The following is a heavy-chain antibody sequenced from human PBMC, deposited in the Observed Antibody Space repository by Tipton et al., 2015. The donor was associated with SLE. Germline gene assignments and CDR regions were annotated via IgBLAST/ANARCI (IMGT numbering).Heavy chain of an antibody. V-gene: IGHV3-15*01. CDR1: GFTFSNAW. CDR3: YTARSPLGDV. Sequence: GSLRLSCAASGFTFSNAWMSWVRQAPGKGLEWVGRIKSKTDGGTTNYAAPVKGRFTISRDDSKNTLYLQMNSLKTEDTAVYYCYTARSPLGDVWGQGTPVTVSS. CDR2: IKSKTDGGTT. J-gene: IGHJ6*02.